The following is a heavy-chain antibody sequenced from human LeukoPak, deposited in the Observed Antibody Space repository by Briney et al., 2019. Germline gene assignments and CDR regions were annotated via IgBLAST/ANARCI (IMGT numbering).Heavy chain of an antibody. CDR2: IYYSGST. J-gene: IGHJ5*02. CDR3: ARRGYGGNSGLGSWFDP. D-gene: IGHD4-23*01. V-gene: IGHV4-59*01. CDR1: GGSISTYY. Sequence: PSETLSLTCTVSGGSISTYYWSWIRQPPGKGLEWIGFIYYSGSTNYNPSLKSRVTISVDTSKNHFSLKLYSVIAADTAIYYCARRGYGGNSGLGSWFDPWGQGTLVTVSS.